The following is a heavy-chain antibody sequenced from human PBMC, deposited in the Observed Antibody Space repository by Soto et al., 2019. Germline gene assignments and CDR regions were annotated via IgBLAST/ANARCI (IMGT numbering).Heavy chain of an antibody. CDR1: GGSLSGYY. CDR3: ALRYFDWLLPPNYFDY. Sequence: PSETLSLTCAVYGGSLSGYYWSWIRQPPGKGLEWIGEINHSGSPNYNPSLKSRVTISVDTSTTQFTLKLSSVTAADTAVYYWALRYFDWLLPPNYFDYWGQGTLVTVSS. V-gene: IGHV4-34*01. D-gene: IGHD3-9*01. CDR2: INHSGSP. J-gene: IGHJ4*02.